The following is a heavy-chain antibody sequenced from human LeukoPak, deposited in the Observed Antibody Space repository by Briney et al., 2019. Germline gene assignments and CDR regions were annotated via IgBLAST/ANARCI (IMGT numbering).Heavy chain of an antibody. Sequence: TSQTLSLTCTVPGGSISSGDYYWSWIRQPPGKGLEWIGYIYYSGSTYYNPSLKSRVTISVDTSKNQFSLKLSSVTAADTAVYYCARVLPRDNWFDPWGQGTLVTVSS. CDR3: ARVLPRDNWFDP. CDR2: IYYSGST. CDR1: GGSISSGDYY. J-gene: IGHJ5*02. V-gene: IGHV4-30-4*01. D-gene: IGHD1-26*01.